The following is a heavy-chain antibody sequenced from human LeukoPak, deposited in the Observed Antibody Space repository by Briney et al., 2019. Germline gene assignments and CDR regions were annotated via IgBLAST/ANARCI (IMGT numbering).Heavy chain of an antibody. CDR1: GFTFSSYW. Sequence: GGSLRLSCAASGFTFSSYWMSWVRQAPGKGLEWVANIKQDGSEKYYVDSVKGRFTISRDNAKNSLYLQMNSLRAEDTAVYYCARDLYGSGSYDYYYYYMDVWGKGTTVTVSS. V-gene: IGHV3-7*01. CDR3: ARDLYGSGSYDYYYYYMDV. J-gene: IGHJ6*03. CDR2: IKQDGSEK. D-gene: IGHD3-10*01.